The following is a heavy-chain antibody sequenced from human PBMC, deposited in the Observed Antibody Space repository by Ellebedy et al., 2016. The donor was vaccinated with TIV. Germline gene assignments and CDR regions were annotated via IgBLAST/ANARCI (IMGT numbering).Heavy chain of an antibody. V-gene: IGHV4-39*07. CDR3: ARERWGGGWYRAFDI. Sequence: SETLSLTCTVSGGSIIRNVYYWAWHRQPTGKGLEWIGSLDYSGSTDYNPSLKRRVTILRDTSKNHFSLNLNSVTAADTAVYYGARERWGGGWYRAFDIWGQGTMVTVSS. CDR1: GGSIIRNVYY. D-gene: IGHD6-19*01. J-gene: IGHJ3*02. CDR2: LDYSGST.